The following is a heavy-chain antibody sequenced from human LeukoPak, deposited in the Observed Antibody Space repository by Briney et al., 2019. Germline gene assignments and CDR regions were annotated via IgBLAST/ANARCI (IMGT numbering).Heavy chain of an antibody. Sequence: ASETLSLTCTVSGGSISRYYWSWIRQPPGKGLEWIGYIYYSGSNNYNPSLKSRVTISVDTSKNQFSLKLSSVTAADTAVYYCARWGGDAFDIWGQGTMVTVSS. D-gene: IGHD3-10*01. V-gene: IGHV4-59*01. CDR2: IYYSGSN. CDR3: ARWGGDAFDI. J-gene: IGHJ3*02. CDR1: GGSISRYY.